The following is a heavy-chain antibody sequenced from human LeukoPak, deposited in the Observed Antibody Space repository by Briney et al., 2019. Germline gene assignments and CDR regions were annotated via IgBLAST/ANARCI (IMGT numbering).Heavy chain of an antibody. CDR2: VKQDGSSI. CDR3: ARDPGIAAAGTVSYFDF. CDR1: GFTFSSYW. J-gene: IGHJ4*02. Sequence: PGGSLRLSCAASGFTFSSYWMSWVRQAPGKGLEWVANVKQDGSSIHYVDSGKGSFTIARDNAKNSLYLQMYSLRAEDTAVYYCARDPGIAAAGTVSYFDFWGEGTLLTASS. V-gene: IGHV3-7*01. D-gene: IGHD6-13*01.